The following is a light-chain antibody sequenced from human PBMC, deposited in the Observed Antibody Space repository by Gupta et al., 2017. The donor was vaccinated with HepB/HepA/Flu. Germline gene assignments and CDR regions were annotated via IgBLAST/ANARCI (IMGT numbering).Light chain of an antibody. CDR3: QAWDSGTVV. CDR1: KLGEKY. V-gene: IGLV3-1*01. CDR2: QDN. J-gene: IGLJ2*01. Sequence: SSELTQPLSVCVCPGQTASMTCSGDKLGEKYVSWYQQRPGQSPLLVISQDNKRPSGIPERFSGFNSGNTATLTISGTQAMDEADYYCQAWDSGTVVFGGGTKVTVL.